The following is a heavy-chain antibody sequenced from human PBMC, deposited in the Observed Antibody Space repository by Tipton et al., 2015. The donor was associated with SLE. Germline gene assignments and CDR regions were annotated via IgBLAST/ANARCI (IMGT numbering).Heavy chain of an antibody. CDR1: GGSFSDSY. D-gene: IGHD5-24*01. J-gene: IGHJ4*02. CDR3: ATEGPLLGYNGFDF. Sequence: LRLSCAVYGGSFSDSYNSWIRQPPGKGLEWIGEINHSGGTNYNPSLKSRVTISVDTSNNQFSLRLTSVTAADTAVYFCATEGPLLGYNGFDFWGQGALVTVSS. V-gene: IGHV4-34*01. CDR2: INHSGGT.